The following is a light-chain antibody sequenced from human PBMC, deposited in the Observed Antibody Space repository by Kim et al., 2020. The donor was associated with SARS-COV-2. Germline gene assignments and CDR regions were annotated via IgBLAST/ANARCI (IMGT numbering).Light chain of an antibody. CDR1: RRVGNY. Sequence: IQMTQSPSSVSASVGDRVTISCRASRRVGNYLIWYQQSPGKVPKLLIHDASHLQGGVPSRFSGSGSGTDFTLTINNLQPEDSAVYYCQQANTLPSTFGGGTKVDIK. V-gene: IGKV1-12*02. J-gene: IGKJ4*01. CDR2: DAS. CDR3: QQANTLPST.